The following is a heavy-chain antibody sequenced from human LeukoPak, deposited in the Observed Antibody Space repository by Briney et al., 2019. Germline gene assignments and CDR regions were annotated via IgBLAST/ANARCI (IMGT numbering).Heavy chain of an antibody. J-gene: IGHJ5*02. V-gene: IGHV4-59*12. Sequence: SETLSLTCTVSGGSISSYYWSWIRQPPGKGLEWIGYIYYSGSTNYNPSLKSRVTISVDTSKNQFSLKLSSVTAADTAVYYCARDGYYYDSSGYVAWFDPWGQGTLVTVSS. D-gene: IGHD3-22*01. CDR2: IYYSGST. CDR3: ARDGYYYDSSGYVAWFDP. CDR1: GGSISSYY.